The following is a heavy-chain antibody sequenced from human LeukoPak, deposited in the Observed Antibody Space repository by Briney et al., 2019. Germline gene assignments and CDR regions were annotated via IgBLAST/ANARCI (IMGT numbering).Heavy chain of an antibody. CDR2: IYYSGST. CDR1: GGSISSYY. J-gene: IGHJ3*02. Sequence: SETLSLTCTVSGGSISSYYWSWIRQPPGKGLEWIGNIYYSGSTNYNPSLKSRVTISVDTSKNQFSLKLSSVTAADTAVYYCARDRRRDSSSWYEEVVGAFDIWGQGTMVTVSS. CDR3: ARDRRRDSSSWYEEVVGAFDI. V-gene: IGHV4-59*12. D-gene: IGHD6-13*01.